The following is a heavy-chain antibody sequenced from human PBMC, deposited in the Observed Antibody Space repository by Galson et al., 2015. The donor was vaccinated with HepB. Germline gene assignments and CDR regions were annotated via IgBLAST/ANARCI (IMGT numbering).Heavy chain of an antibody. CDR2: ISWNSGSI. J-gene: IGHJ6*02. D-gene: IGHD3-22*01. CDR3: AKDDSSGYFYYGMDV. CDR1: GFTFSSYW. V-gene: IGHV3-9*01. Sequence: SLRLSCAASGFTFSSYWMHRVRQAPGKGLEWVSGISWNSGSIGYADSVKGRFTISRDNAKNSLYLQMNSLRAEDTALYYCAKDDSSGYFYYGMDVWGQGTTVTVSS.